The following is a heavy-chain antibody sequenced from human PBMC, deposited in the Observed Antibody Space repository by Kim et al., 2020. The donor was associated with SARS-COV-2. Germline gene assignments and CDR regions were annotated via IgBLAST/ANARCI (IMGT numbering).Heavy chain of an antibody. V-gene: IGHV3-21*01. D-gene: IGHD3-10*01. CDR3: ARDGSLYLDAFDI. CDR2: ISSSSSYI. CDR1: GFTFSSYS. J-gene: IGHJ3*02. Sequence: GGSLRLSCAASGFTFSSYSMNWVRQAPGKGLEWVSSISSSSSYIYYADSVKGRFTISRDNAKNSLYLQMNSLRAEDTAVYYCARDGSLYLDAFDIWGQGTMVTVSS.